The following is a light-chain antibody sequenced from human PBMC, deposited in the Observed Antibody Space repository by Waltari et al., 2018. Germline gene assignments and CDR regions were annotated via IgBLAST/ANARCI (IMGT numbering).Light chain of an antibody. J-gene: IGKJ2*01. CDR3: QNYGSDPVYT. V-gene: IGKV1-27*01. Sequence: DIQLTQYQSSLSASLRDSVNISCRATQAIGNSLVWYQQRPGEVPGLLIFGASTLQSGVSSRFSGSGSGTDFTLTISSLQPEDVGTYFCQNYGSDPVYTFGQGTRL. CDR2: GAS. CDR1: QAIGNS.